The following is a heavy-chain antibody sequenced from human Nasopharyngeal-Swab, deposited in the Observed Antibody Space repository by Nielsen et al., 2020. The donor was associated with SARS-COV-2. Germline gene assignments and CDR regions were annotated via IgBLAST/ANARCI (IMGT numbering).Heavy chain of an antibody. CDR3: ARDIGGVVVDFDY. CDR1: GYTFTGYY. J-gene: IGHJ4*02. D-gene: IGHD2-15*01. CDR2: INPNSGGT. Sequence: ASVKVSCKASGYTFTGYYMHWVRQAPGQGLEWMGRINPNSGGTNYAQKFQGRVTMTRDTSISTAYMELSRLRSDDTAVYYCARDIGGVVVDFDYWGQGTLVTVSS. V-gene: IGHV1-2*06.